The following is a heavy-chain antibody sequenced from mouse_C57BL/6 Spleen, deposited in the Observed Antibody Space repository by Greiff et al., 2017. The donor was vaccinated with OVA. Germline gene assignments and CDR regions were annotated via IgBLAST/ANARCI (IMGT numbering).Heavy chain of an antibody. Sequence: DVHLVESGGGLVKPGGSLKLSCAASGFTFSDYGMHWVRQAPEKGLEWVAYISSGSSTIYYADTVKGRFTISRDNAKNTLFLQMTSLRSEDTAMYYCARGGYGSSYVPFDYWGQGTTLTVSS. CDR1: GFTFSDYG. J-gene: IGHJ2*01. D-gene: IGHD1-1*01. CDR2: ISSGSSTI. V-gene: IGHV5-17*01. CDR3: ARGGYGSSYVPFDY.